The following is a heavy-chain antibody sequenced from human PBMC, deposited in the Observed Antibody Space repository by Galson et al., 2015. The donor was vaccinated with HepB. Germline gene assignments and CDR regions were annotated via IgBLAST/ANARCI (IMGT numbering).Heavy chain of an antibody. D-gene: IGHD5-12*01. CDR3: ARALHTWISNWFDP. CDR1: GYTFTSYG. J-gene: IGHJ5*02. V-gene: IGHV1-18*01. Sequence: SVKVSCKASGYTFTSYGISWVRQAPGQGLEWMGWISAYNGNTNYAQKLQGRVTMTTDTSTSTAYMELRSLRSDDTAVYYCARALHTWISNWFDPWGQGTLVTVSS. CDR2: ISAYNGNT.